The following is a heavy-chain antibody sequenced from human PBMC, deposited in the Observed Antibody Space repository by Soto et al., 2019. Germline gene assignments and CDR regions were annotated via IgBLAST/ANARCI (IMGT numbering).Heavy chain of an antibody. Sequence: QVQLQESGPGLAKPSQTLSLTCTVSGGSISSGGYYWSWIRQHPGKGLEWIGYIYYSGSTYYNPSLKSRVTISVDTSKNQFSLKLSSVTAAYTAVYYCAASCVGCGGFNYYGMDVWGQVPTVTVSS. D-gene: IGHD2-21*01. V-gene: IGHV4-31*03. CDR3: AASCVGCGGFNYYGMDV. CDR2: IYYSGST. J-gene: IGHJ6*02. CDR1: GGSISSGGYY.